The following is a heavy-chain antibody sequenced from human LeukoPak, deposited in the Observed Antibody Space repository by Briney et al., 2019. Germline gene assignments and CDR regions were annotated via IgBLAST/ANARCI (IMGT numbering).Heavy chain of an antibody. CDR1: GFTFSSYS. Sequence: PGGSLRLSCAASGFTFSSYSMNWVRQAPGKGLEWVSSISSSSSYIYYADSVKGRSTISRDNAKNSLYLQMNSLTADDTAFYYCARGGYSSSWGDFDYWGQGTLVTVSS. CDR3: ARGGYSSSWGDFDY. J-gene: IGHJ4*02. D-gene: IGHD6-19*01. CDR2: ISSSSSYI. V-gene: IGHV3-21*01.